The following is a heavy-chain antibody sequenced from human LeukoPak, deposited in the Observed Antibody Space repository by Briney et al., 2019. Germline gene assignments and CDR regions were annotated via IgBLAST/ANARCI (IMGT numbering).Heavy chain of an antibody. J-gene: IGHJ4*02. D-gene: IGHD5-12*01. Sequence: ASVKVSCKASGYTFTSYYIHWMRQAPGQGLEWVGWINPNSGGSHYARRFQGRVTVTGDTSINTAYMELTSLTTDDTAVYYCARGPRYGESGYDLGPYWGQGTLVTVSS. CDR2: INPNSGGS. CDR3: ARGPRYGESGYDLGPY. V-gene: IGHV1-2*02. CDR1: GYTFTSYY.